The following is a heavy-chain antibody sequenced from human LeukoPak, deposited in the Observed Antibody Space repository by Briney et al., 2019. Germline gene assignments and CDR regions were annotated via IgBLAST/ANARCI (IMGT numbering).Heavy chain of an antibody. CDR1: GYSFTFPAFH. CDR2: INPNSGVT. V-gene: IGHV1-2*02. CDR3: ARVTTTSCYDY. D-gene: IGHD2-2*01. J-gene: IGHJ4*02. Sequence: ASVKVSCKTSGYSFTFPAFHMHWVRQAPGQGLEWMGWINPNSGVTNFAQKFQGRVTMTRDTSISTDYMELSRLRSDDTAVYYCARVTTTSCYDYWGEGTLVTVSS.